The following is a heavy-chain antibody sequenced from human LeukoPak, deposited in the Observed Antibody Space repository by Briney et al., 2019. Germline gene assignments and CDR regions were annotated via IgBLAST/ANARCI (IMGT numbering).Heavy chain of an antibody. CDR2: ISWNSGSI. CDR1: GFTVDTNY. J-gene: IGHJ4*02. V-gene: IGHV3-66*03. D-gene: IGHD3-9*01. Sequence: PGGSLRLSCAVSGFTVDTNYMSWVRQAPGKGLEWVSGISWNSGSIGYADSVKGRFTISRDNSKNTLYLQMNSLRAEDTAVYYCARPRAELRYFSSLDYWGQGTLVTVSS. CDR3: ARPRAELRYFSSLDY.